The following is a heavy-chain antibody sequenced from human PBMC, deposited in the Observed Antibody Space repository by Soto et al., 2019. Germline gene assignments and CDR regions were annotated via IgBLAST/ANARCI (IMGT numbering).Heavy chain of an antibody. D-gene: IGHD5-12*01. J-gene: IGHJ6*02. V-gene: IGHV4-39*01. CDR3: ARNQPRWLQPPPGVAV. CDR2: IDYRGST. CDR1: GGSISSSSYY. Sequence: PSETLSLTCTVSGGSISSSSYYWGWIRQPPGKGLEWIGTIDYRGSTYYNPSLKSRVTISVDTSTNQFSLKLSSVTAADTAVYYCARNQPRWLQPPPGVAVWSQGTAVTVSS.